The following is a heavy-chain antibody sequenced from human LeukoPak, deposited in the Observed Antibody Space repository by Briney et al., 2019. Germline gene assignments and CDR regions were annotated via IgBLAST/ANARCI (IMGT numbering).Heavy chain of an antibody. CDR1: GFTFSSYG. Sequence: GRSLRLSCAASGFTFSSYGMHWVRQAPGKGLEWVAVISYDGSNKYYADSVKGRFTISRDNSKNTLYLQMNSLRAEDTAVYYCAKGHRLVRNWLDPWGQGTLVTVSS. V-gene: IGHV3-30*18. CDR3: AKGHRLVRNWLDP. CDR2: ISYDGSNK. J-gene: IGHJ5*02. D-gene: IGHD6-19*01.